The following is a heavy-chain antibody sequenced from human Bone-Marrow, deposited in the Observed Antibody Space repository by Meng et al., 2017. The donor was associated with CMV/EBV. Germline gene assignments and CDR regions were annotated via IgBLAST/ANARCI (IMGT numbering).Heavy chain of an antibody. J-gene: IGHJ4*01. CDR3: ARDLGVGAAGY. D-gene: IGHD3-3*01. V-gene: IGHV1-2*02. CDR1: GYTFTGYF. CDR2: INPKSGVT. Sequence: ASVKVSCKASGYTFTGYFLHWVRQAPGQGLEWMGWINPKSGVTNYAQRFQDRVTMTTDTSIRTVYMDLSRLTSDDTAIFYCARDLGVGAAGYWGQGNLVHVAS.